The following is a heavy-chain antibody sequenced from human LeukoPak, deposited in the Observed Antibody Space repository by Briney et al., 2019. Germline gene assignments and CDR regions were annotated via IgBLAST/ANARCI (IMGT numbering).Heavy chain of an antibody. CDR1: GFTFSSYG. D-gene: IGHD2-15*01. V-gene: IGHV3-30*02. CDR3: ARASHCSGGSCFLGFGY. CDR2: IRYDGSNK. J-gene: IGHJ4*02. Sequence: PGGSLRLSCAASGFTFSSYGMHWVRQAPGKGLEWVAFIRYDGSNKYYADSVKGRFTISRDNSKNTLYLQMNSLRAEDTAVYYCARASHCSGGSCFLGFGYWGQGTLVTVSS.